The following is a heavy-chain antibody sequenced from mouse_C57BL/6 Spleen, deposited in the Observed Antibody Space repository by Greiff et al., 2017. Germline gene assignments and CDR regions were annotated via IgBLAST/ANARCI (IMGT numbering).Heavy chain of an antibody. CDR2: ISSGGSYT. J-gene: IGHJ4*01. CDR1: GFTFSSYG. D-gene: IGHD2-2*01. Sequence: EVQRVESGGDLVKPGGSLKLSCAASGFTFSSYGMSWVRQTPDKRLEWVATISSGGSYTYYPDSVKGRFTISRDNAKNTLYLQMSSLKSEDTAMYYCARHEGLRRTEYAMDYWGQGTSVTVSS. CDR3: ARHEGLRRTEYAMDY. V-gene: IGHV5-6*01.